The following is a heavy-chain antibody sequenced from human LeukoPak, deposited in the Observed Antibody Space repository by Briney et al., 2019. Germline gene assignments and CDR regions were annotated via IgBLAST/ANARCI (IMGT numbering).Heavy chain of an antibody. CDR2: INPNSGGT. CDR1: GGTFSSYA. Sequence: GSSVKVSCKASGGTFSSYAISWVRQAPGQGLEWMGWINPNSGGTNYAQKFQGRVTMTRDTSISTAYMELSRLRSDDTAVYYCARLMSTATPEGPWGQGTLVTVSS. J-gene: IGHJ5*02. CDR3: ARLMSTATPEGP. D-gene: IGHD2-8*01. V-gene: IGHV1-2*02.